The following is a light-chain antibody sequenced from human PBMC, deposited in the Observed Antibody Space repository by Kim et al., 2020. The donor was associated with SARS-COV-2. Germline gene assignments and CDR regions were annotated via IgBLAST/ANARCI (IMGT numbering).Light chain of an antibody. CDR1: QSFRSKY. V-gene: IGKV3-20*01. J-gene: IGKJ1*01. Sequence: EAVLRQSPGTLSLSPGERATLSCRASQSFRSKYLGWYQQQPGQPPRLLIYGTSNTATGTPDSFSGSCGGADFTLTISRLEPEDVAGYCWQQDGSSPRTFGQGTQVEIK. CDR2: GTS. CDR3: QQDGSSPRT.